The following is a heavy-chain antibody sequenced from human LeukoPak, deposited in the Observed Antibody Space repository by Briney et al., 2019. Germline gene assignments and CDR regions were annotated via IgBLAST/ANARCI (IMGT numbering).Heavy chain of an antibody. D-gene: IGHD3-22*01. CDR1: GFTFSSYD. V-gene: IGHV3-21*04. CDR2: IITSSSYI. J-gene: IGHJ4*02. Sequence: GGSLRLSCATSGFTFSSYDMNWVRQAPGKGLEWVSSIITSSSYIYFADSVKGRFTISRDYSKNTLYLQMNSLRAEDTAVYYCASDHIGYYDSSGYQTDDYWGQGTLVTVSS. CDR3: ASDHIGYYDSSGYQTDDY.